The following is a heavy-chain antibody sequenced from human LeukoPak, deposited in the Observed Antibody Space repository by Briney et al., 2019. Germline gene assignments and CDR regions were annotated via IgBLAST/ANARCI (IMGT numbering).Heavy chain of an antibody. D-gene: IGHD4-17*01. CDR1: GFTFSSYS. CDR3: ARDLSVTTAFDI. V-gene: IGHV3-21*01. J-gene: IGHJ3*02. CDR2: ISSSSSYI. Sequence: GGSLRLSCAASGFTFSSYSMNWVRQAPGKGPEWVSSISSSSSYIYYADSVKGRFTISRDNAKNSLYLQMNSLRAEDTAVYYCARDLSVTTAFDIWGQGTMVTVSS.